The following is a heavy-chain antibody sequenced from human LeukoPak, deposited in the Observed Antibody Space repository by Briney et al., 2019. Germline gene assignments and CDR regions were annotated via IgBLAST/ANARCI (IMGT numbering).Heavy chain of an antibody. Sequence: PSETLSLTCSVSGGSMNSYYWSWIRQSPGKGLEWIGYIYYSGSTNYNPSLTSRVPISVDTSKNQFSLKLSSVTAADTAVYYCARHVWLQPFDYWGQGTLVTVSS. CDR2: IYYSGST. D-gene: IGHD3-9*01. J-gene: IGHJ4*02. CDR1: GGSMNSYY. V-gene: IGHV4-59*08. CDR3: ARHVWLQPFDY.